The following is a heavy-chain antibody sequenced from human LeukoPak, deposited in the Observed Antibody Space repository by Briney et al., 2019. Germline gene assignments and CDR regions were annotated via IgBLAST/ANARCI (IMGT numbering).Heavy chain of an antibody. D-gene: IGHD1-26*01. J-gene: IGHJ4*02. CDR1: GGSISSGSYY. Sequence: NTSETLSLTCTVSGGSISSGSYYWSWIRQPAGKGLEWIGRIYTSGSTNYNPSLKSRVTISVDTSKNQFSLKLSSVTAADTAVYYCARTDSGSYFDYWGQGTLVTVSS. V-gene: IGHV4-61*02. CDR2: IYTSGST. CDR3: ARTDSGSYFDY.